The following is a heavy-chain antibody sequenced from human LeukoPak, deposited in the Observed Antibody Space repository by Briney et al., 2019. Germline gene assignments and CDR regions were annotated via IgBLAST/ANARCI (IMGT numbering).Heavy chain of an antibody. D-gene: IGHD3-3*01. J-gene: IGHJ3*02. CDR1: GFTFTSSA. CDR3: AADRARYYDFWSGPDAFDI. CDR2: IVVGSGNT. V-gene: IGHV1-58*02. Sequence: SVKVSCKASGFTFTSSAMQWVRQARGQRPEWIGWIVVGSGNTNYAQKFQERVTITRDMSTSTAYMELSSLRSEDTAVYYCAADRARYYDFWSGPDAFDIWGQGTMVTVSS.